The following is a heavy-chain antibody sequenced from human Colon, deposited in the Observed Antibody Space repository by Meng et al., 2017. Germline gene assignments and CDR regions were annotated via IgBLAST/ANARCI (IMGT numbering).Heavy chain of an antibody. CDR3: ARDHMGSLDY. V-gene: IGHV4-61*08. J-gene: IGHJ4*02. D-gene: IGHD1-26*01. CDR2: AST. Sequence: QVTLQGSGPGLVRPSETLPLICSVSGGPVSSAGYQWSWIRQPPGKGLEWIGYASTNYNPSLKSRVTISVDTSKNQFSLRLTSVTAADTAVYYCARDHMGSLDYWGQGILVTVSS. CDR1: GGPVSSAGYQ.